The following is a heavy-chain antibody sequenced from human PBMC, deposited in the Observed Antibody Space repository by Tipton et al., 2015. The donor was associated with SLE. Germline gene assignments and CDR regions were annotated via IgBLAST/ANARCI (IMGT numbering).Heavy chain of an antibody. Sequence: TLSLTCTVSGGSISSYYWSWIRQPPGEGLEWIGYIYYSGSTNYNPSLKSRVTISVDTSKNQFSLKLSSVTAADTAVYYCARIYCSGGSCYPDYWGQGTLVTVSS. J-gene: IGHJ4*02. CDR3: ARIYCSGGSCYPDY. CDR1: GGSISSYY. V-gene: IGHV4-59*01. CDR2: IYYSGST. D-gene: IGHD2-15*01.